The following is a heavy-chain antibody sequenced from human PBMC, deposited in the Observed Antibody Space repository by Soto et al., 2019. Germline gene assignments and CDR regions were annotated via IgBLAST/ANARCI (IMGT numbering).Heavy chain of an antibody. D-gene: IGHD3-22*01. CDR1: GYSFTSYW. J-gene: IGHJ4*02. CDR3: ARRTGTYYYDSSGYYPFDY. V-gene: IGHV5-10-1*01. CDR2: IDPSDSYT. Sequence: GESLKISCKGSGYSFTSYWISWVRQMPGKGLEWMGRIDPSDSYTNYSPSFQGHVTISADKSISTAYLQWSSLKASDTAMYYCARRTGTYYYDSSGYYPFDYWGQGTLV.